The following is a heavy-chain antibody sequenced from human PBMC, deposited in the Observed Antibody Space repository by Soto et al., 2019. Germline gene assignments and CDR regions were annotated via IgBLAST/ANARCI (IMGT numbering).Heavy chain of an antibody. Sequence: ASEPLCLRNTVAGGSIINVGDCCIWISQHPGKGLEWIGYIYYSGSTKYSPSLKSRVTMSVDASKNQFSMRLSSVTAADTAVYYCRGYSDYDSYGIDVWGEGTTVTGPS. CDR1: GGSIINVGDC. D-gene: IGHD5-12*01. CDR3: RGYSDYDSYGIDV. CDR2: IYYSGST. J-gene: IGHJ6*04. V-gene: IGHV4-61*08.